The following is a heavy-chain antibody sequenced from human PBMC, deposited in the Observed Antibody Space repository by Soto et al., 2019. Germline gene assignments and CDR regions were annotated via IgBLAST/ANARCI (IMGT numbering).Heavy chain of an antibody. CDR2: IYYSGST. J-gene: IGHJ4*02. Sequence: SGTLSLTCTVSGGSISSSSYYWGWIRQPPGKGLEWIGSIYYSGSTYYNPSLKSLVTISVDTSKNQFSLKLSPVTAAATGVYFCARPTYYDVWSGYNTVPGLDYWGQGTLVTVSS. CDR3: ARPTYYDVWSGYNTVPGLDY. D-gene: IGHD3-3*01. V-gene: IGHV4-39*01. CDR1: GGSISSSSYY.